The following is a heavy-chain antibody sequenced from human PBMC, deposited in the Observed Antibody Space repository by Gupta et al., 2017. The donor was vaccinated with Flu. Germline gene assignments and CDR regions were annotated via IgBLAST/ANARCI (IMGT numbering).Heavy chain of an antibody. V-gene: IGHV3-30*18. J-gene: IGHJ4*02. CDR2: ISYDGSNK. CDR3: AKDSTPFPWIQLGSYFDY. D-gene: IGHD5-18*01. Sequence: QVQLVESGGGVVQPGRSLRLSCAASGFTFSSYGMHWVRKAPGKGLEWVAVISYDGSNKYYADSVKGRFTISRDNSKNTLYLQMNSLRAEDTAVYYCAKDSTPFPWIQLGSYFDYWGQGTLVTVSS. CDR1: GFTFSSYG.